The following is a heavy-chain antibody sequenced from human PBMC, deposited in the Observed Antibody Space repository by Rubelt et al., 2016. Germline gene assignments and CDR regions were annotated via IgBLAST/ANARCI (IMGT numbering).Heavy chain of an antibody. CDR3: AKDSHKAAYFDY. D-gene: IGHD6-25*01. J-gene: IGHJ4*02. V-gene: IGHV3-23*04. Sequence: VQLVESGGGVVQPGRSLRLSCAASGFTFSTYAIHWVRQAPGKGLEWVSAIRGSGGSTYYADSVKGRFTISRDNSKNTLDLQMNRLRAEDTAVYYCAKDSHKAAYFDYWGQGTLVTVSS. CDR2: IRGSGGST. CDR1: GFTFSTYA.